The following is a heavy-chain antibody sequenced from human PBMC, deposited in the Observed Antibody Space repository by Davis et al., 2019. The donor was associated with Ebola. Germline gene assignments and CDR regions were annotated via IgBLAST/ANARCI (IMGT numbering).Heavy chain of an antibody. CDR2: IHYSGNS. Sequence: SETLSLTCTVSGGSISTSGYYWGWVRQFPGTGLEWIGYIHYSGNSYYNPSLKSRVTISVDTSKNQFSLKLSSVTAADTAVYYCARGLRFLEWLLLTPGFDYWGQGTLVTVSS. V-gene: IGHV4-39*07. CDR3: ARGLRFLEWLLLTPGFDY. D-gene: IGHD3-3*01. J-gene: IGHJ4*02. CDR1: GGSISTSGYY.